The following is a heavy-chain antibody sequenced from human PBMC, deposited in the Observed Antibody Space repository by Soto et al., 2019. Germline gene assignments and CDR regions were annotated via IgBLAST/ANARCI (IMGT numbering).Heavy chain of an antibody. CDR1: GYTFTSYG. D-gene: IGHD1-26*01. CDR3: ARDLRLVLGNWFDP. Sequence: ASVKVSCKASGYTFTSYGISWLRQSPGQGLEWMGWISAYNGNTNYAQKLQGRVTMTTDTSTSTAYMELRSLRSDDTAVYYCARDLRLVLGNWFDPWGQGTLVTVSS. J-gene: IGHJ5*02. V-gene: IGHV1-18*01. CDR2: ISAYNGNT.